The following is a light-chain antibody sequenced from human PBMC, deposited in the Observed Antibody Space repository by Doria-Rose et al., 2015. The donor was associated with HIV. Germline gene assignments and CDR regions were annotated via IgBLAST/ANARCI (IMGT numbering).Light chain of an antibody. J-gene: IGLJ1*01. V-gene: IGLV1-40*01. CDR1: SPNIGAGFD. CDR2: GNT. Sequence: QPVLTQPPSVSGAPGQRVAISCTGSSPNIGAGFDVNWYQQFPGTAPKLLIHGNTNRPLGVPDRFSGSKSGTSASLPISGLRAEDGADYYCQSYDSRLSVYVFGTGTNVTVL. CDR3: QSYDSRLSVYV.